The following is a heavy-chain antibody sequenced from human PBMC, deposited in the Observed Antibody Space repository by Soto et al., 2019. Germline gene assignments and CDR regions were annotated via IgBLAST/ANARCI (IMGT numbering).Heavy chain of an antibody. J-gene: IGHJ4*02. Sequence: QVQLVQSGAEVKKPGASVKVSCKASGYTFTSYAMHWVRQAPGQRLEWMGWINAGNGNTKYSQKFQGRVTITRDTSAITDYMKMSSMRSEDTAVYYCARGRGDYWGQGTMVTVSS. CDR3: ARGRGDY. V-gene: IGHV1-3*01. CDR2: INAGNGNT. CDR1: GYTFTSYA.